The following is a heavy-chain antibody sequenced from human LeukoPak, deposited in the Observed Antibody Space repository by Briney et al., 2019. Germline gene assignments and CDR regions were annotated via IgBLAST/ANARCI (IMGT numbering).Heavy chain of an antibody. J-gene: IGHJ4*02. CDR3: ARHGGYHLDS. Sequence: SETLSLTCAVSGGSFSGYYWSWIRQPPGKGLEWIGQIRHTGSTAYSPSLRSRVTISGDTSKNQFSLRLTSVTAADTALYYCARHGGYHLDSWGQGTLVTVSS. CDR1: GGSFSGYY. V-gene: IGHV4-34*01. CDR2: IRHTGST. D-gene: IGHD3-16*01.